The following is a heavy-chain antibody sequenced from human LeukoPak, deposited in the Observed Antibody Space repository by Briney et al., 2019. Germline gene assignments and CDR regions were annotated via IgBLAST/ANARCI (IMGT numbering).Heavy chain of an antibody. CDR2: IRGSGGST. J-gene: IGHJ5*02. CDR3: AKDAVAAAVMDGWFDP. D-gene: IGHD6-13*01. CDR1: GFTFSSYA. Sequence: PGGSLRLSCAASGFTFSSYAMSWVRQAPGKGLEWVSAIRGSGGSTYYADSVKGRFTISRDNSKNTLYLQMNSLRAEDTAVYYCAKDAVAAAVMDGWFDPWGQGTLVTVSS. V-gene: IGHV3-23*01.